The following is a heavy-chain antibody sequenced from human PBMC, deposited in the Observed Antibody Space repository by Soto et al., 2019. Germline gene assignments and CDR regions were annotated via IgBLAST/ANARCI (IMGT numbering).Heavy chain of an antibody. D-gene: IGHD1-26*01. Sequence: QVQLVQSGAEVKKPGASVKVSCKASGYTFTNYGISWVRQAPGQGLEWMGWISANNGNTNYEQKLQGRVTMTTDTSTSTADMELRSLSTDDKAVDYGARDRGSYALDYWGQGNLVTVSS. CDR3: ARDRGSYALDY. J-gene: IGHJ4*02. CDR2: ISANNGNT. CDR1: GYTFTNYG. V-gene: IGHV1-18*01.